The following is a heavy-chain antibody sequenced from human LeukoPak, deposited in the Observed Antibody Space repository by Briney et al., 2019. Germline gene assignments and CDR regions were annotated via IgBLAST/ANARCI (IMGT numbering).Heavy chain of an antibody. D-gene: IGHD3-22*01. CDR3: ARGGLIVVVPRYFDL. Sequence: SETLSLTCTVSGGSISSYYWSWIRQPPGKGLEWIGYIYYSGSTNYNLSLKSRVTISVDTSKNQFSLKLSSVTAADTAVYYCARGGLIVVVPRYFDLWGRGTLVTVSS. CDR1: GGSISSYY. CDR2: IYYSGST. J-gene: IGHJ2*01. V-gene: IGHV4-59*12.